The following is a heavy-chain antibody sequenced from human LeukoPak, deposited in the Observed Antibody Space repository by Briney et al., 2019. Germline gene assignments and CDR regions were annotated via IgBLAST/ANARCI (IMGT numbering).Heavy chain of an antibody. CDR1: GYSFTANY. CDR3: ARDVDPYCNFGSCYDY. V-gene: IGHV1-2*02. J-gene: IGHJ4*02. Sequence: GASVKVSCKASGYSFTANYNHWVRQAPGQGLEWMGWISPHGGDVRSAQKFQGRVTMTSDTSITTAYMQLSSLTSDDTAVYYCARDVDPYCNFGSCYDYWGQGTQVTVSS. CDR2: ISPHGGDV. D-gene: IGHD2-15*01.